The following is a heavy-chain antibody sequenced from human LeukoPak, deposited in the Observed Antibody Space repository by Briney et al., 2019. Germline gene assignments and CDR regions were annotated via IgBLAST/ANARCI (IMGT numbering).Heavy chain of an antibody. J-gene: IGHJ3*02. CDR2: INPNSGGT. D-gene: IGHD6-6*01. CDR1: GYTFTGYF. V-gene: IGHV1-2*02. Sequence: ASVKVSCKASGYTFTGYFIHWVRQAPGQGLEWMGWINPNSGGTNYAQKFQGRVTMTRDTSISTAYMELSRLRSDDTAVYYCAREYSSSGAAFDIWGQGTMVTVSS. CDR3: AREYSSSGAAFDI.